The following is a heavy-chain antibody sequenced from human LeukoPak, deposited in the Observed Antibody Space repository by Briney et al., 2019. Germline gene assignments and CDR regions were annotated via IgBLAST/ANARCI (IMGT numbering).Heavy chain of an antibody. Sequence: GESLKISCQDSGYRFPNFWLTWVRQLPGKGLEWMGRIDPSDSFINYNPSFQGHVTISADKSSNTAYLQWSSLKASGTAVYYCVRQPPRGYNSAWFDSWGQGTLVTVSS. CDR3: VRQPPRGYNSAWFDS. CDR1: GYRFPNFW. D-gene: IGHD6-19*01. V-gene: IGHV5-10-1*01. CDR2: IDPSDSFI. J-gene: IGHJ5*01.